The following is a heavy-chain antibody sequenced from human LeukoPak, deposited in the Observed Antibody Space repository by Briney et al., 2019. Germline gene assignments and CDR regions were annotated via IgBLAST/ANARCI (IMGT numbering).Heavy chain of an antibody. D-gene: IGHD3-3*02. Sequence: ASVKVSCKVSGYTLTELSMLWVRQAPGKGLEWMGGFDPEDGETIYAQKFQGRVTMTEDTSTDTAYMELSSLRFEDTAVYYCATKLGVNAFDIWGQGTMVTVSS. CDR3: ATKLGVNAFDI. CDR1: GYTLTELS. J-gene: IGHJ3*02. V-gene: IGHV1-24*01. CDR2: FDPEDGET.